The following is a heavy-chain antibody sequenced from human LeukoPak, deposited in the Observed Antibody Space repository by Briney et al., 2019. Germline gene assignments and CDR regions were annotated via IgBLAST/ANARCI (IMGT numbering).Heavy chain of an antibody. J-gene: IGHJ4*02. CDR3: ARRMVRGVISPYYFDY. V-gene: IGHV5-51*01. D-gene: IGHD3-10*01. CDR1: GYSFTSYW. Sequence: GESLQISCKGSGYSFTSYWIGWVRQMPGKGLEWMGIIYPGDSDTRYSPSFQGQVTISADKSISTAYLQWSSLKASDTAMYYCARRMVRGVISPYYFDYWGQGTLVTVSS. CDR2: IYPGDSDT.